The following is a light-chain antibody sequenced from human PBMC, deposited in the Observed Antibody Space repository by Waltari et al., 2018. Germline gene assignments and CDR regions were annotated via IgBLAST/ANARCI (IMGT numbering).Light chain of an antibody. Sequence: QSALTQPASVSGSPGQSITISCTGASRHTAFYDYVCWYQHHPGKAPKLLIYDVSNRPSGISYRFSGSKSGNTASLTISGLQAEDEADYYCTLKRGSNTVVFGGGTKLTVL. CDR1: SRHTAFYDY. J-gene: IGLJ2*01. CDR3: TLKRGSNTVV. CDR2: DVS. V-gene: IGLV2-14*03.